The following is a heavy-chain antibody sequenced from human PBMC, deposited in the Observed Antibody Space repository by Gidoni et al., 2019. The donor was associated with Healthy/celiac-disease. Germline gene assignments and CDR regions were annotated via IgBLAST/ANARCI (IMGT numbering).Heavy chain of an antibody. CDR3: ARDGYNNDDYWYFDI. V-gene: IGHV4-38-2*02. D-gene: IGHD5-12*01. CDR2: IHHRGNT. J-gene: IGHJ2*01. Sequence: QVLLQESGPGLVKPSETLSLTCTVSGYSISRGFYWGWIRQPPGTGLEWIASIHHRGNTYYNPSLQSRVTISVDTSKNQFSLKLSSVTAADTAVYYCARDGYNNDDYWYFDIWGRGTLVTVSS. CDR1: GYSISRGFY.